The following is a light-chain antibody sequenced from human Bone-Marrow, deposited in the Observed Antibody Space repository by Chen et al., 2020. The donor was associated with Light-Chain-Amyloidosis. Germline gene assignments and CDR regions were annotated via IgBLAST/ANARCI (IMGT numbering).Light chain of an antibody. CDR3: VVFLGSGIWE. Sequence: QTVVTHEPSFSVSPGETVTLTCGLSSGSVSGSRSPTWYQQTPGLPPRTLIGSTKTRSSGVPDRFSASILGNKAALTITGVQVDDEADYYCVVFLGSGIWEFGGGTKLTVL. J-gene: IGLJ3*02. CDR2: STK. CDR1: SGSVSGSRS. V-gene: IGLV8-61*01.